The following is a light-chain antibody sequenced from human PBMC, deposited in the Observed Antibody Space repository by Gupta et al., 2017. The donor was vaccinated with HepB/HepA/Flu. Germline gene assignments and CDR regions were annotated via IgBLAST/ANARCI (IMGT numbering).Light chain of an antibody. Sequence: EIVLTQSPGTLSLSPGERATLSCRASQSVSSSYLAWYQQKPGQAPRLLIYGASSRATGIPDRFSDSGSGTDFTLTISRLEPEDFAVYYWQQYGSSPLTFGGGTKVEIK. CDR3: QQYGSSPLT. CDR2: GAS. V-gene: IGKV3-20*01. CDR1: QSVSSSY. J-gene: IGKJ4*01.